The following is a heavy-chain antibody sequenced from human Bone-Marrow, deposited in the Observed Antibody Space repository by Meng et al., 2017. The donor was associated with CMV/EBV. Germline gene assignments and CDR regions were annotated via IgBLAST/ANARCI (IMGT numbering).Heavy chain of an antibody. Sequence: GSLRLSCTVSGGSVSSGSYYWSWIRQPPGKGLEWIGYIYYSGSTNYNPSLKSRVTISVGTSKNQFSLKLSSVTAADTAVYYCARAYLVVGGAVDIWGQGTMVTVSS. D-gene: IGHD2-15*01. CDR1: GGSVSSGSYY. J-gene: IGHJ3*02. CDR3: ARAYLVVGGAVDI. CDR2: IYYSGST. V-gene: IGHV4-61*01.